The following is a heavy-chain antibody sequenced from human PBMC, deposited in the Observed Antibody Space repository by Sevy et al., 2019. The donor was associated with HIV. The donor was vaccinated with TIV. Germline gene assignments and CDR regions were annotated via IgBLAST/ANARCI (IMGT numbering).Heavy chain of an antibody. CDR1: GFTFSSYT. V-gene: IGHV3-21*01. CDR3: ARDGGCSTTSCLLYFDY. CDR2: ISSSGRYI. Sequence: GGSLRLSCAVSGFTFSSYTMNWVRQAPGKGLEWVSSISSSGRYIYYADSVKGRFTISRDNAKNSVYLQMNSLRTEDTAVYYCARDGGCSTTSCLLYFDYWGQGTLVTVSS. D-gene: IGHD2-2*01. J-gene: IGHJ4*01.